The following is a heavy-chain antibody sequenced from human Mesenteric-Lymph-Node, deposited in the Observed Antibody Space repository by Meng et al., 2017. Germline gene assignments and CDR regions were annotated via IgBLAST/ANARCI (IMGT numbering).Heavy chain of an antibody. Sequence: ASVKVSCKASGYTFTSYYMHWVRQAPGQGLEWMGIINPSGGSTSYAQKFQGRVTMTRDTSTSTVYMELSSLRSDDTAVYYCASGYCSSTSCYESEGLFDYWGQGTLVTVSS. D-gene: IGHD2-2*03. V-gene: IGHV1-46*01. CDR2: INPSGGST. CDR3: ASGYCSSTSCYESEGLFDY. CDR1: GYTFTSYY. J-gene: IGHJ4*02.